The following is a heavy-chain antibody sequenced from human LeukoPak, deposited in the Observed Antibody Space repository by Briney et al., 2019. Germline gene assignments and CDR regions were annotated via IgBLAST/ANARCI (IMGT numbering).Heavy chain of an antibody. CDR2: IKQDGSEK. J-gene: IGHJ5*02. D-gene: IGHD2-2*01. CDR3: ARRYCSSTSCYGEWFDP. Sequence: GGSLRLSCAASGFTFSSYWMSWVRQAPGKGLEWVANIKQDGSEKYYVDSVKGRFTISRDNAKNSLYLQMNSLRAEDTAVYYCARRYCSSTSCYGEWFDPWGQGTLVTASS. V-gene: IGHV3-7*01. CDR1: GFTFSSYW.